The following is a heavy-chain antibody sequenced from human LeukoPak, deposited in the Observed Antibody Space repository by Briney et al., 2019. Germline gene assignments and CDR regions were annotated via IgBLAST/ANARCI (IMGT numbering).Heavy chain of an antibody. Sequence: GGSLRLSCAASGFTFSSYSMNWVRQAPGKGLEWVSYISSASNTIYYADSVKGRFTISRGNAKNSLYLQMNSLRAEDTAMYYCARDGWFGDYNWFDPWGQGTLVTVSS. D-gene: IGHD3-10*01. CDR2: ISSASNTI. V-gene: IGHV3-48*01. CDR3: ARDGWFGDYNWFDP. J-gene: IGHJ5*02. CDR1: GFTFSSYS.